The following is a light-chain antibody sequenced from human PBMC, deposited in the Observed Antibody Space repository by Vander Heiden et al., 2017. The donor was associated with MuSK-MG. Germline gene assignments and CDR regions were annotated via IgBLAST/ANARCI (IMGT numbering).Light chain of an antibody. J-gene: IGLJ3*02. V-gene: IGLV6-57*03. Sequence: NFMLTQPHSVSASPGKTVTISCTRSSGNLASNSVPWFRQRPGSAPTTVIYGDDQRPSGVPDRFSGSTDSSSSSASLTISGLKKEDEADYYCQSYDSSNHWVFGGGTKLTVL. CDR2: GDD. CDR1: SGNLASNS. CDR3: QSYDSSNHWV.